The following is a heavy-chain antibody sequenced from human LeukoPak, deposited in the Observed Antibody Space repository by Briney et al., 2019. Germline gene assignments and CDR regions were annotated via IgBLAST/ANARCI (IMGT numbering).Heavy chain of an antibody. Sequence: SQTLSLTCVISGDSVSSNTAAWNWIRQSPSRGLEWLGRTYYRSKWYNDYAVSVKSRITINPDTSRNQFSLQVNSVTPEDTAVYYGARWEDSGMDVWGQGTTVTVSS. D-gene: IGHD1-26*01. CDR1: GDSVSSNTAA. CDR2: TYYRSKWYN. CDR3: ARWEDSGMDV. J-gene: IGHJ6*02. V-gene: IGHV6-1*01.